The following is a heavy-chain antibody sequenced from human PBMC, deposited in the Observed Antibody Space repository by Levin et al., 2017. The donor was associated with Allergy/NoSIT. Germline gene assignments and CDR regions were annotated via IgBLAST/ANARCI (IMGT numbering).Heavy chain of an antibody. CDR2: IHYTGYT. Sequence: SQTLSLTCTVSGGSISSYYWSWIRQSPGKRPEWIGYIHYTGYTNYSPSLKSRVTISLDTSKNQLSLKLTSVTAADTAVYSCARSAHVTVIPAAIFAFDPWGQGILVTVSS. V-gene: IGHV4-59*08. J-gene: IGHJ5*02. CDR3: ARSAHVTVIPAAIFAFDP. D-gene: IGHD2-2*01. CDR1: GGSISSYY.